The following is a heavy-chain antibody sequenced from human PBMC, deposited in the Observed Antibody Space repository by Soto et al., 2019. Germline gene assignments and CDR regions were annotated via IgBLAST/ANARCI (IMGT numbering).Heavy chain of an antibody. CDR1: GFTFSTYA. V-gene: IGHV3-23*01. J-gene: IGHJ4*02. Sequence: EVRLLESGGGLVQPGGSLRLSCAASGFTFSTYAMTWVRQAPGKGLEWVSTVSGGAFSSYCADSVKGRFTISRDNSKNTLYLQMDSLRAEDTAVYYCAKLGYCYSASCSGFDYWGQGTLVTVSS. CDR2: VSGGAFSS. CDR3: AKLGYCYSASCSGFDY. D-gene: IGHD2-2*01.